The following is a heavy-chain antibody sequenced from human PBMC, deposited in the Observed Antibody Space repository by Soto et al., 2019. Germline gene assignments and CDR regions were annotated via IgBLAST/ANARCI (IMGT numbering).Heavy chain of an antibody. CDR2: IIPIFGTA. CDR3: ARDSCSGGSCYDEGAFDI. CDR1: GGTFSSYA. V-gene: IGHV1-69*01. J-gene: IGHJ3*02. Sequence: QVQLVQSGAEVKKPGSSVKVSCKASGGTFSSYAISWVRQAPGQGLEWMVGIIPIFGTANYAQKFQGRVTITADESTSTAYIELSSLRSEDTAVYYCARDSCSGGSCYDEGAFDIWGQGTMVTVSS. D-gene: IGHD2-15*01.